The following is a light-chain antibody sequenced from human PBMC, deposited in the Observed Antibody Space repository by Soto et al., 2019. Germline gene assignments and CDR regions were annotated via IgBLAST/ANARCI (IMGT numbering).Light chain of an antibody. Sequence: QSVLTQPPSVSGSPGQSVTISCTGTSADIGSYNRVSWYQQPPGAAPKLMICDVNNRPSGVPERLSGSKSGNTASLTIFGLQAEDEADYYCSSFTTSDTYVFGTGTKLTVL. V-gene: IGLV2-18*02. CDR1: SADIGSYNR. CDR3: SSFTTSDTYV. CDR2: DVN. J-gene: IGLJ1*01.